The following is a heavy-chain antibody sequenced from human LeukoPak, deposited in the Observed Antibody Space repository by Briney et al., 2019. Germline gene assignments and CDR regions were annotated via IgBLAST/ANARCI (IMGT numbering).Heavy chain of an antibody. CDR1: GGSFSGYY. Sequence: SETLSLTCAVYGGSFSGYYWSWIRQSPGKGLEWIGEINHSGSTNYNPSLKSRVTISVDTSKNQFSLKLSSVTAADTAVYYCARGPGLWSFDYWGQGTLVTVPS. CDR3: ARGPGLWSFDY. J-gene: IGHJ4*02. D-gene: IGHD5-18*01. CDR2: INHSGST. V-gene: IGHV4-34*01.